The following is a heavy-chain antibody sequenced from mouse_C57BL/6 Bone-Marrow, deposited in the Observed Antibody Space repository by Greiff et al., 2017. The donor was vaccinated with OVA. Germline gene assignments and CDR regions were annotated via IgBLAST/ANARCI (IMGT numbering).Heavy chain of an antibody. D-gene: IGHD2-2*01. J-gene: IGHJ3*01. CDR3: AREDGDDASPCGD. Sequence: VQLQPSWAELVTPGASVTLSCKASGYPFTRYWLHWVKQRPGRGLEWIGGIAPNSGGTDYHEKFKGKATLTVDKPSRPAYLQLRRLTSADSAVFECAREDGDDASPCGDWGKGTLVT. CDR2: IAPNSGGT. CDR1: GYPFTRYW. V-gene: IGHV1-72*01.